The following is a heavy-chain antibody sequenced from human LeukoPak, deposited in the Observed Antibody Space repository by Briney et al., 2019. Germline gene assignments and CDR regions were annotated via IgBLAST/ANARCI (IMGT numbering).Heavy chain of an antibody. CDR2: ISGSGGGT. CDR1: GITLSNYG. V-gene: IGHV3-23*01. Sequence: PGGSLRLSYAVSGITLSNYGMSWVRQAPGKGLEWVAGISGSGGGTYYADSVKGRFTISRDNPKNTLYLQMNSLRAEDTAVYFCAKRGVVIRVILVGFHKEAYYFDSWGQGALVTVSS. CDR3: AKRGVVIRVILVGFHKEAYYFDS. D-gene: IGHD3-22*01. J-gene: IGHJ4*02.